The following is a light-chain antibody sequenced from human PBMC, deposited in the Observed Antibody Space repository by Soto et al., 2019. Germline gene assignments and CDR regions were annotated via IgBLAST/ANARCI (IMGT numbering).Light chain of an antibody. CDR1: QSIGTY. CDR3: QQCRNWPLT. Sequence: EIVLTQSPATLSLSPGERATLSCRASQSIGTYLAWYQQKPGQPPRLLIYDASNRATDNTDRFSGSGSGTDFTLTISRLEPEDFAVYYCQQCRNWPLTFGGGTKV. CDR2: DAS. J-gene: IGKJ4*01. V-gene: IGKV3-11*01.